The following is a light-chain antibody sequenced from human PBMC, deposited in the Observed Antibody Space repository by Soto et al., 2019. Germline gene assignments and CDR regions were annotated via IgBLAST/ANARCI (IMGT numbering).Light chain of an antibody. CDR2: DVS. CDR1: SSDVGGYNY. Sequence: QSVLTQPRSVSGSPGQSVAISYTGTSSDVGGYNYVSWYQQHPGKATKVMIYDVSKRPSGVPDRFSGSKSGNTASLTISGLQAEDEADYYCCSYAGSPYVFGTGTKVTVL. CDR3: CSYAGSPYV. J-gene: IGLJ1*01. V-gene: IGLV2-11*01.